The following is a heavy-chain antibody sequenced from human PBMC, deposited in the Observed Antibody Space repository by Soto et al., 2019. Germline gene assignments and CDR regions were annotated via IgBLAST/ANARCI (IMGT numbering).Heavy chain of an antibody. V-gene: IGHV3-21*02. CDR1: RFTFSSYN. CDR3: ARENAYGDPNSFDY. J-gene: IGHJ4*02. Sequence: EVQLVESGGGLVKPGGSLRLSCTASRFTFSSYNMNWVRQAPGKGLEWVSSISSSSNYIYYADSMKGRFTISRDNAKNSLYLQMNSLRAEDTAVYYCARENAYGDPNSFDYWGQGTLVTVSS. D-gene: IGHD4-17*01. CDR2: ISSSSNYI.